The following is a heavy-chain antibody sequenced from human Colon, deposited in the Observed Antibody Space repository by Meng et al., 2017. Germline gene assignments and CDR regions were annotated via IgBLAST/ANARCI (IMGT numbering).Heavy chain of an antibody. CDR2: IYFSGST. CDR1: GGSITSNY. J-gene: IGHJ5*02. V-gene: IGHV4-59*12. D-gene: IGHD5-12*01. CDR3: AREGGYDLNWFDP. Sequence: QVQLQESGPGLVKPSETLSLTCTVSGGSITSNYWSWIRQPPGKGLEWIGNIYFSGSTNSNPSLKSRVTISVDTSRNQFSLYLRSVTAADTAVYYCAREGGYDLNWFDPWGQGTLVTVSS.